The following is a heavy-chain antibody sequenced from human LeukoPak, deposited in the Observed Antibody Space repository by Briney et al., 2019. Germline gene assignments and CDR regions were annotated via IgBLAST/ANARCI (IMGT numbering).Heavy chain of an antibody. CDR1: GSTFSSYW. Sequence: QSGGSLRLSCAASGSTFSSYWMSWVRQAPGKGLEWVANINQDGSEKYFVDSVRGRFTLSRDNAKNSLYLQMNSLRVEDTAMYYCASGRRAAGFWIAAGTTGELDYWGQGALVIVSS. V-gene: IGHV3-7*01. J-gene: IGHJ4*02. CDR3: ASGRRAAGFWIAAGTTGELDY. CDR2: INQDGSEK. D-gene: IGHD1-7*01.